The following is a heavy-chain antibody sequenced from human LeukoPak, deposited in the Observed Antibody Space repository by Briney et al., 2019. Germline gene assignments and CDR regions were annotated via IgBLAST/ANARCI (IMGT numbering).Heavy chain of an antibody. V-gene: IGHV3-23*01. CDR1: GFTFSSYA. D-gene: IGHD6-13*01. CDR2: ISGSGGST. CDR3: AKSGIAAAGYYYYGMDV. Sequence: PGGSLRLSCAASGFTFSSYAMSWVRQAPGKGLEWVSAISGSGGSTYYADSVKGRFTISGDNSKNTLYLQMNSLRAEDTAVYYCAKSGIAAAGYYYYGMDVWGQGTTVTVSS. J-gene: IGHJ6*02.